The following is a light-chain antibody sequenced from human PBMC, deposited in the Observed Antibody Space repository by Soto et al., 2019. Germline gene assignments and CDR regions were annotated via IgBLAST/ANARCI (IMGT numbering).Light chain of an antibody. Sequence: DIQMTQSPSSLSASVGDRVTITCRASQGIGNYLAWYQKKPGKAPKLLIYRASTLQSGAPSRFSGSGSGTDFTLTISSLQPEDFATYYCQKYDSAPTWTFGQGTKVEIE. CDR1: QGIGNY. V-gene: IGKV1-27*01. CDR2: RAS. CDR3: QKYDSAPTWT. J-gene: IGKJ1*01.